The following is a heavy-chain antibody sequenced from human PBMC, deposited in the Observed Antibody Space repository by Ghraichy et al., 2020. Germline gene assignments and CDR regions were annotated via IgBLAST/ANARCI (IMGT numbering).Heavy chain of an antibody. CDR3: ARVPMVRGVYLDY. J-gene: IGHJ4*02. CDR2: IYYSGST. Sequence: SETLSLTCTVSGGSVSSGSYYWSWIRQPPGKGLEWIGYIYYSGSTNYNPSLKSRVTISVDTSKNQFSLKLSSVTAADTAVYYCARVPMVRGVYLDYWGQGTLVTVSS. CDR1: GGSVSSGSYY. V-gene: IGHV4-61*01. D-gene: IGHD3-10*01.